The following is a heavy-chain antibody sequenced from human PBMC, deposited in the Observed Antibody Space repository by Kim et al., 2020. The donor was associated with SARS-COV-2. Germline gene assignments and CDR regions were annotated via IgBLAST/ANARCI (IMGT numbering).Heavy chain of an antibody. D-gene: IGHD3-16*01. Sequence: GGSLRLSCAASGFTFSSYWMSWVRQAPGKELEWVASIKQDASVISYVDSVRGRFTISRDNAKNSLSLQMDSLRAEDTALYFCARPYRGGSFDIWGQGTMVTVSS. V-gene: IGHV3-7*01. CDR1: GFTFSSYW. J-gene: IGHJ3*02. CDR2: IKQDASVI. CDR3: ARPYRGGSFDI.